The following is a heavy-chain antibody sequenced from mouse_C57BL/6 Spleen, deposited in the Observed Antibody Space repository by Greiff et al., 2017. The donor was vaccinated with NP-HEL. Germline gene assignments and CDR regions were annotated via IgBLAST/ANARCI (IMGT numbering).Heavy chain of an antibody. CDR2: IHPNSGST. Sequence: QVQLQQSGAELVKPGASVKLSCKASGYTFTSYWMHWVKQRPGQGLEWIGMIHPNSGSTNYNEKFKSKATMTVDKSSSTAYMQLSSLTSEDSAVYYGARQALRYYFDYWGKGTTLTVSS. CDR1: GYTFTSYW. D-gene: IGHD1-1*01. V-gene: IGHV1-64*01. J-gene: IGHJ2*01. CDR3: ARQALRYYFDY.